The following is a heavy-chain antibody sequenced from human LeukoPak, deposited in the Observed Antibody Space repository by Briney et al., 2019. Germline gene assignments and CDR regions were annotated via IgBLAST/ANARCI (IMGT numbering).Heavy chain of an antibody. V-gene: IGHV5-51*01. D-gene: IGHD5-18*01. J-gene: IGHJ4*02. CDR1: GYSFTSYW. CDR3: ARQSDTAMAHFDY. Sequence: GESLKIPCKGSGYSFTSYWIGWVRQMPGKGLEWMGIIYPGDSDTRYSPSFQGQVTISADKSISTAYLQWSSLKASDTAMYYCARQSDTAMAHFDYWGQGTLVTVSS. CDR2: IYPGDSDT.